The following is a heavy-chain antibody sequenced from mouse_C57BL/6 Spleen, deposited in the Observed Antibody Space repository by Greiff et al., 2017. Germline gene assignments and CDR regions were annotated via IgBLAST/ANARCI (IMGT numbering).Heavy chain of an antibody. Sequence: EVMLVESGGGLVKPGGSLKLSCAASGFTFSDYGMHWVRQAPEKGLEWVAYISSGSSTIYYADTVKGRFTISRDNAKNTLFLQMTSLRSEDTAMYYCARTSYYYGSSSYAMDYWGQGTSVTVSS. CDR1: GFTFSDYG. D-gene: IGHD1-1*01. CDR2: ISSGSSTI. CDR3: ARTSYYYGSSSYAMDY. J-gene: IGHJ4*01. V-gene: IGHV5-17*01.